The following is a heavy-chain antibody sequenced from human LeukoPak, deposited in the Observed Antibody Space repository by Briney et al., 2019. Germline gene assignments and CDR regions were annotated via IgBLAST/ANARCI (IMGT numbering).Heavy chain of an antibody. V-gene: IGHV4-59*12. D-gene: IGHD6-6*01. CDR2: IYYSGST. J-gene: IGHJ6*03. CDR3: ARGIGSSAVRGYYMDV. Sequence: SETLSLTCTVSGGSISSYYWSWIRQPPGKGLEWIGYIYYSGSTNYNPSLKSRVTISVDTSKNQFSLQLNSVTPEDTAVYYCARGIGSSAVRGYYMDVWGKGTTVTVSS. CDR1: GGSISSYY.